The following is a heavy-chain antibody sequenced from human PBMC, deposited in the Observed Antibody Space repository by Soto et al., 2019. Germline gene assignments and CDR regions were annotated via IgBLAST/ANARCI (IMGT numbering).Heavy chain of an antibody. CDR3: ARVSEDDRVFPTIMRGVWFDS. Sequence: QVHLVQSGAEVKKPGAPVMISCKTSGYPFTTSGLRWLRQAPGQRLEWMGWVNPDIGDTKYSHKFQDRFTITADTSASTGYMELSRLRPEDTALYYCARVSEDDRVFPTIMRGVWFDSWGQGTPVTVSS. D-gene: IGHD3-22*01. CDR1: GYPFTTSG. V-gene: IGHV1-3*01. J-gene: IGHJ5*01. CDR2: VNPDIGDT.